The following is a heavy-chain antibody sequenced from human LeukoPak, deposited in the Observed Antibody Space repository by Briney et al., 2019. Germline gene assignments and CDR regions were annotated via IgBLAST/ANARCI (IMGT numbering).Heavy chain of an antibody. Sequence: GGSLRLSCAASGVTFSSYSMNWVRQAPGKGLEWGSSISSSSSYIYYADSVKGRFTISRDNAKNSLYLQMNSLRAEDTAVYYCARGYGEPGIDYWGQGTLVAVSS. CDR2: ISSSSSYI. CDR1: GVTFSSYS. CDR3: ARGYGEPGIDY. D-gene: IGHD4-17*01. V-gene: IGHV3-21*01. J-gene: IGHJ4*02.